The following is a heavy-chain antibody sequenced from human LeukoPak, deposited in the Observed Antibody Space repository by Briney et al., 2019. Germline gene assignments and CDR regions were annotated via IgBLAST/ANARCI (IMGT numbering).Heavy chain of an antibody. Sequence: SETLSLTCTVSGDSISSSRYYWGWIRHPPGKALEWIGSIYYTGSTYYNPSLKSRVTISEDTSKNQFSLKLSSVTAADTAVYYCARINEVGATQVYWGQGTLVTVSS. D-gene: IGHD1-26*01. CDR1: GDSISSSRYY. V-gene: IGHV4-39*07. CDR3: ARINEVGATQVY. CDR2: IYYTGST. J-gene: IGHJ4*02.